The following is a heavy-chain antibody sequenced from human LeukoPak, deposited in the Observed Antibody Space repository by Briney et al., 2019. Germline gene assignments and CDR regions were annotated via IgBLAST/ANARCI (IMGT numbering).Heavy chain of an antibody. Sequence: GGSLRLSCAASGFTFSSYGMHWVRQAPGKGLEWVAFIRCDGSNKYYADSVKGRFTISRDNSKNTLYLQMNSLRAEDTAVYYCAKVGHYSSSWDFDYWGQGTLVTVSS. D-gene: IGHD6-13*01. V-gene: IGHV3-30*02. CDR2: IRCDGSNK. CDR1: GFTFSSYG. CDR3: AKVGHYSSSWDFDY. J-gene: IGHJ4*02.